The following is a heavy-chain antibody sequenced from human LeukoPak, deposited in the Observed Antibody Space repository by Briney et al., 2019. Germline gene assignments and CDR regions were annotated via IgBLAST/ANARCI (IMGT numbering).Heavy chain of an antibody. Sequence: PGGSLRLSCAASGFSFGSFTMHWVRQAPGKGLEWVSVTSDDGSNKYYADSVKGRFTISRDNSNNTLYLQMNSLRPEDTAVYYCARVAISVAGKAYSFDYWGQGTLVTVSS. CDR1: GFSFGSFT. CDR3: ARVAISVAGKAYSFDY. V-gene: IGHV3-30-3*01. CDR2: TSDDGSNK. D-gene: IGHD6-19*01. J-gene: IGHJ4*02.